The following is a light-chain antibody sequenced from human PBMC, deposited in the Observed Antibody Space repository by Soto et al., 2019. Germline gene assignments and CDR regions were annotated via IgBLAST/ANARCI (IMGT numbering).Light chain of an antibody. J-gene: IGLJ2*01. Sequence: QSALTQPASVSGSPGQSITISCTGSSSDVGTYNLVSWNQQIPGKAPKLMIYEATKRPSGVSNRFSGSKSGNTASLTISGLQAEDEADYYCSSYAGNTIVLFGGGTKLTVL. CDR1: SSDVGTYNL. CDR2: EAT. CDR3: SSYAGNTIVL. V-gene: IGLV2-23*01.